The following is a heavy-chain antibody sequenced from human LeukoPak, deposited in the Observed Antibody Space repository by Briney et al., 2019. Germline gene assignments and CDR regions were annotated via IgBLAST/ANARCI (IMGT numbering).Heavy chain of an antibody. CDR3: ARNTNYFGSGNSFDY. CDR2: INPNTGDA. J-gene: IGHJ4*02. CDR1: GYTFTGYH. Sequence: ASVKVSCKASGYTFTGYHMHWVRQAPGQGLEWMGWINPNTGDANYAQKFQGRVTMTRDTSIDTAYMELSRLKTDDTAVYYCARNTNYFGSGNSFDYWGQGTLVTVSS. V-gene: IGHV1-2*02. D-gene: IGHD3-10*01.